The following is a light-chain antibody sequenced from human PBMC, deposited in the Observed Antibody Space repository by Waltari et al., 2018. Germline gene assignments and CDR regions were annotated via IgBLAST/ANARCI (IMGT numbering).Light chain of an antibody. Sequence: QSALTQPASVSGTPGQSIPLSCPGPTSDVGGYNSVSWYQHHPGIAPKLLIYDVTYRPSGVSNRFSGSKSGNTASLTISGLQAEDEADYYCSSYTSTRTLVFGGGTKLTVL. J-gene: IGLJ2*01. V-gene: IGLV2-14*03. CDR1: TSDVGGYNS. CDR2: DVT. CDR3: SSYTSTRTLV.